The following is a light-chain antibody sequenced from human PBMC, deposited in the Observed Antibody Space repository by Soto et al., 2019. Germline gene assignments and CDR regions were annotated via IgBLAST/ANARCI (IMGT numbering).Light chain of an antibody. CDR3: GTWDSSLSTYV. CDR2: ENN. CDR1: SSNIGNNY. Sequence: QSVLTQPPSVSAAPGQKVTISCSGSSSNIGNNYVSWYQQLPGTGPKLLIYENNKRPSGIPDRFSGSKSGTSATLGITGLQTGDEADYYCGTWDSSLSTYVFGTGTKVTVL. V-gene: IGLV1-51*02. J-gene: IGLJ1*01.